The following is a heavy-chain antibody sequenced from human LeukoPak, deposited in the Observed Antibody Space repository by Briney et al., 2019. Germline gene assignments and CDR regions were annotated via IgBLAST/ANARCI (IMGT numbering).Heavy chain of an antibody. CDR3: ARASHWNQLHYFDY. Sequence: SETLSFTCAVYVGSFSGYYWSWIRQPPGKGLEWIGEINHRGSTKYNPSLKSRVTISVDTSKNQFSLKLSSVTAADTAVYYCARASHWNQLHYFDYWGQGTLVTVSS. CDR2: INHRGST. V-gene: IGHV4-34*01. CDR1: VGSFSGYY. J-gene: IGHJ4*02. D-gene: IGHD1-1*01.